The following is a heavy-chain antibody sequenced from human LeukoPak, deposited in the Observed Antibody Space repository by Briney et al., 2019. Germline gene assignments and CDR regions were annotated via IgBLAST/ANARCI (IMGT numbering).Heavy chain of an antibody. CDR3: AKDVGNYDFWSGYYSRAYYYMDV. CDR1: GFTFSSHA. CDR2: ISGSGGST. J-gene: IGHJ6*03. V-gene: IGHV3-23*01. Sequence: GGSLRLSCAASGFTFSSHAMSWVRQAPGKGLEWVSAISGSGGSTYYADSVKGRFTISRDNSKNTLYLQMNSLRAEDTAVYYCAKDVGNYDFWSGYYSRAYYYMDVWGKGTTVTVSS. D-gene: IGHD3-3*01.